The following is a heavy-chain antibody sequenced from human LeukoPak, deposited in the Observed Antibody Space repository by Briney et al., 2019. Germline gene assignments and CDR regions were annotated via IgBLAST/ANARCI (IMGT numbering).Heavy chain of an antibody. CDR3: AKADYGDYLDY. CDR1: GFTFDDYA. Sequence: SGGSLRLSCAASGFTFDDYAMHWVRQAPGKGLEWVSGIGWNSGSIGYADSVKGRFTISRDNAKSSLYLQMNSLRAEDTALYYCAKADYGDYLDYWGQGTLVTVSS. CDR2: IGWNSGSI. J-gene: IGHJ4*02. D-gene: IGHD4-17*01. V-gene: IGHV3-9*01.